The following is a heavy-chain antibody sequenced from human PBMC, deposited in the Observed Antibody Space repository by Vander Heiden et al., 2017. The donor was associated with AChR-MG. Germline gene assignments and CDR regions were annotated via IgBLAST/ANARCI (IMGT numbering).Heavy chain of an antibody. Sequence: QMQLVESGGGVVQPGTSLRLSCAASGFTSSSYGMHWVRQAPGKGLEWVAVIWYDGGNKYYAESVKGRFTISRDNSKNTLYLQMGSLRAEEKAVYHCARDGYGHWGCTNCYTSYYYYDMDGWGKGTTVTVSS. CDR3: ARDGYGHWGCTNCYTSYYYYDMDG. CDR2: IWYDGGNK. CDR1: GFTSSSYG. D-gene: IGHD2-2*02. J-gene: IGHJ6*03. V-gene: IGHV3-33*01.